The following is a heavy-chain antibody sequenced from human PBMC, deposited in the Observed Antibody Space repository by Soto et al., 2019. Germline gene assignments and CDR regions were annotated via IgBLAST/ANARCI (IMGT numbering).Heavy chain of an antibody. CDR3: ARVARGYSGYDMGGNLDY. V-gene: IGHV3-33*01. J-gene: IGHJ4*02. Sequence: GGSLRLSCAASGFTFSSYGMHWVRQAPGKGLEWVAVIWYDGSNKYYADYVKGRFTISRDNSKNTLYLQMNSLRAEDTDVYYCARVARGYSGYDMGGNLDYWGQGTLVTVSS. CDR2: IWYDGSNK. D-gene: IGHD5-12*01. CDR1: GFTFSSYG.